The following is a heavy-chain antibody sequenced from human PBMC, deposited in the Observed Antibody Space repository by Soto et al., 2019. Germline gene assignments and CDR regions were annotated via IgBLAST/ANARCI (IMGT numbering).Heavy chain of an antibody. D-gene: IGHD1-1*01. V-gene: IGHV4-34*01. CDR1: GGWFSGFY. CDR2: INDSGTN. CDR3: ARETSQNVNSHSGRDF. J-gene: IGHJ6*02. Sequence: PSETLSLTCAIYGGWFSGFYWSWIRQPPRKGLEWIGEINDSGTNNYNPSLQSRVTISAETFKNQLSLSLTSVTTANTAVYFFARETSQNVNSHSGRDFWGQGTTVTVSS.